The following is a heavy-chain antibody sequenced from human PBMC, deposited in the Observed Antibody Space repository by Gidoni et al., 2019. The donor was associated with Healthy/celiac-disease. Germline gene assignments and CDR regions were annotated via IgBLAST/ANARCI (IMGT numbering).Heavy chain of an antibody. CDR1: GGTFRSYA. J-gene: IGHJ4*02. Sequence: QVQLVQSGAEVKNPGSSVKVSCQASGGTFRSYAISWVRQSPGQGLEWMGGIIPIFGTANDGQKVQGRVTINAEESTSTAYMELSSLKSEDTAVYYCARGFNMIVVDYFDYWGQGTLVTVSS. V-gene: IGHV1-69*01. CDR3: ARGFNMIVVDYFDY. D-gene: IGHD3-22*01. CDR2: IIPIFGTA.